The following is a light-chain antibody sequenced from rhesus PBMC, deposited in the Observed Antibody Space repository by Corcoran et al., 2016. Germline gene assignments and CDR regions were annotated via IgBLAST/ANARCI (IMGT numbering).Light chain of an antibody. Sequence: QVILTQSPATLSLSPGERATLSCRASQSVSSYLAWYQQKPGQAPRPLIYGASSRATGIPDRVSGSGSGAEFTLTLSSLEPEDVGVYHCYQHSSGYSFGQGTKVEIK. CDR2: GAS. V-gene: IGKV3-10*01. CDR3: YQHSSGYS. CDR1: QSVSSY. J-gene: IGKJ2*01.